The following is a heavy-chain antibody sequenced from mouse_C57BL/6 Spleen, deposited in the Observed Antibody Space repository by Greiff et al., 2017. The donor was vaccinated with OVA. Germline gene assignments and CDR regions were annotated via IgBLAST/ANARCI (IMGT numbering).Heavy chain of an antibody. CDR1: GFTFSSYG. J-gene: IGHJ2*01. CDR3: ARLGLEAYFDY. CDR2: ISSGGSYT. D-gene: IGHD4-1*01. V-gene: IGHV5-6*01. Sequence: EVQLVESGGDLVKPGGSLKLSCAASGFTFSSYGMSWVRQTPDKRLEWVATISSGGSYTYYPASVKGRFTISRDNAKNTLDLQMSSLKSEDTAMYYCARLGLEAYFDYWGQGTTLTVSS.